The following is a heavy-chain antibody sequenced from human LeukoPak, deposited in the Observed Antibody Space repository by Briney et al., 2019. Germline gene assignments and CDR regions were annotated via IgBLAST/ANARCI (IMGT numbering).Heavy chain of an antibody. CDR2: ITSYSSTV. D-gene: IGHD1-26*01. CDR1: GFTFSSYS. Sequence: GGSLRLSCAASGFTFSSYSMNWVRQSPGKGLEWVSYITSYSSTVYYADSVKGRFTISRDNAKNSLYLQMNSLRAEDTAVYYCAKADGVGATEGNLDYWGQGTLVTVSS. J-gene: IGHJ4*02. V-gene: IGHV3-48*01. CDR3: AKADGVGATEGNLDY.